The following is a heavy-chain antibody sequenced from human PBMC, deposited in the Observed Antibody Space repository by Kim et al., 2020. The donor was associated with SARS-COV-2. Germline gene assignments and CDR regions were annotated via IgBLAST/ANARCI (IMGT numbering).Heavy chain of an antibody. J-gene: IGHJ4*02. V-gene: IGHV3-30-3*01. D-gene: IGHD2-21*01. CDR2: ISYDGSNK. CDR1: GFTFSSYA. CDR3: ARMWHYFDY. Sequence: GWSLRLSCAASGFTFSSYAMHWVRQAPGKGLEWVAVISYDGSNKYYADSVKGRFTISRDNSKNTLYLQMNSLRAEDTAVYYCARMWHYFDYWGQGTLVTVSS.